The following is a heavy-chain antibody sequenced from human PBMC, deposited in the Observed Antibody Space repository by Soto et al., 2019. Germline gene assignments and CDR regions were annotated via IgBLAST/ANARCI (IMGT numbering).Heavy chain of an antibody. CDR1: GFTFSSYG. CDR3: AKDRGLGGWFYSTL. D-gene: IGHD6-19*01. V-gene: IGHV3-30*18. Sequence: QVQLVESGGGVVQPGRSLRLSCAASGFTFSSYGMHWVRQAPGKGLEWVAVISYDGSNKYYADSVKGRFTISRDNSKNPLYLQMNSLRAEDTAVYYCAKDRGLGGWFYSTLWGQGTLVTVSS. CDR2: ISYDGSNK. J-gene: IGHJ4*02.